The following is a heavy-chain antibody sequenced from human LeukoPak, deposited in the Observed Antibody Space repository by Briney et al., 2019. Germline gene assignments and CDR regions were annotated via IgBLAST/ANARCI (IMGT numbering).Heavy chain of an antibody. CDR3: AKTTTGSNYYDTSGYFDY. CDR2: ISGNGDSA. J-gene: IGHJ4*02. Sequence: GGSLRLSCAASGFTFSSYAMSWVRQAPGKGLEWVSSISGNGDSAYYADSVQGRFTVSRDNSKNTMYLQMNSLRAEDTALYYCAKTTTGSNYYDTSGYFDYWGQGTLVTVSS. CDR1: GFTFSSYA. V-gene: IGHV3-23*01. D-gene: IGHD3-22*01.